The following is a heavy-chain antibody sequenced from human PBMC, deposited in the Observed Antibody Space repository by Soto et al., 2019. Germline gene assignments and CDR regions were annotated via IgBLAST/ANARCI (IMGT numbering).Heavy chain of an antibody. CDR1: GFTFSNAW. CDR3: TTVEITIFGVVDYGMDV. V-gene: IGHV3-15*01. D-gene: IGHD3-3*01. CDR2: IKSKTDGGTT. J-gene: IGHJ6*02. Sequence: LRLSCAASGFTFSNAWMSWVRQAPGKGLEWVGRIKSKTDGGTTDYTAPVKGRFTISRDDSKNTLYLQMNSLKTEDTAVYYCTTVEITIFGVVDYGMDVWGQGTTVTVSS.